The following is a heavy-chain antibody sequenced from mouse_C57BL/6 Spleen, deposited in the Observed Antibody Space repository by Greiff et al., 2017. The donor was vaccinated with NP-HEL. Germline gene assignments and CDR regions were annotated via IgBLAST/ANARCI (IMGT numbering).Heavy chain of an antibody. J-gene: IGHJ4*01. CDR1: GFTFSDYY. CDR2: ISNGGGST. CDR3: ARRGVGAMDD. Sequence: EVQLVESGGGLVQPGGSLKLSCAASGFTFSDYYMYWVRQTPEKRLEWVAYISNGGGSTYYPDTVKGRFTISRDNAKNTLYLQVSRLKSEDTAMYYCARRGVGAMDDWGQGTSVTVSS. V-gene: IGHV5-12*01. D-gene: IGHD1-1*02.